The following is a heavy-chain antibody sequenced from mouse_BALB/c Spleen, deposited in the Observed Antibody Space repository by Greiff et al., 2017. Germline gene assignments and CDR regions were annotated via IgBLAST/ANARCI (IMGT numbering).Heavy chain of an antibody. CDR1: GFSLTSYG. CDR2: IWSGGST. J-gene: IGHJ1*01. V-gene: IGHV2-2*02. Sequence: VQLQQSGPGLVQPSQSLSITCTVSGFSLTSYGVHWVRQSPGKGLEWLGVIWSGGSTDYNAAFISRLSISKDNSKSQVFFKMNSLQANDTATYYCSRKRYGSNTGYFDVWGAGTTVTVSS. CDR3: SRKRYGSNTGYFDV. D-gene: IGHD1-1*01.